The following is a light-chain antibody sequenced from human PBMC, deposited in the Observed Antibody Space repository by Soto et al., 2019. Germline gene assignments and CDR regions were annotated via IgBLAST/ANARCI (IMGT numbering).Light chain of an antibody. Sequence: QSVLTQPPSASGTPGQRVTISCSGSSSNIGSNYVYWYQQLPGTAPKLLIYSNNQRPSGVPDRFSGSKSGTSASLAISGLRFEDEADYYCAAWDDSLSAHYVFGTGTKLTVL. J-gene: IGLJ1*01. CDR1: SSNIGSNY. V-gene: IGLV1-47*02. CDR2: SNN. CDR3: AAWDDSLSAHYV.